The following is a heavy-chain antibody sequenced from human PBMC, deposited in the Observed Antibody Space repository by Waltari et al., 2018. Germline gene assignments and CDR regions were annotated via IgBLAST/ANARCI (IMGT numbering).Heavy chain of an antibody. Sequence: EVQLVESGGGLVQPVESLRLSCTASGVPFRSYLMPWVRQALGKGLGVVSRINSDGSSTIYADSVKGRFTISRDNAKNTLYLQMNSLRAEDTAVYYCAREINWNDGGRFFDSWGQGTLVTVSS. CDR2: INSDGSST. D-gene: IGHD1-20*01. J-gene: IGHJ4*02. CDR3: AREINWNDGGRFFDS. V-gene: IGHV3-74*01. CDR1: GVPFRSYL.